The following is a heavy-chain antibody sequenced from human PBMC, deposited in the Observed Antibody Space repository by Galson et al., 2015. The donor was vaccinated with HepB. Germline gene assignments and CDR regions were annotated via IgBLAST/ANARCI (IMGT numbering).Heavy chain of an antibody. D-gene: IGHD2-2*01. J-gene: IGHJ5*02. CDR1: GGTFSSYA. CDR3: ARELPAASNWFDP. V-gene: IGHV7-4-1*02. Sequence: SCKASGGTFSSYAISWVRQAPGQGLEWMGGINTNTGNPTYAQGFTGRFVFSLDTSVSTAYLQISSLKAEDTAIYYCARELPAASNWFDPWGQGTLVTVSS. CDR2: INTNTGNP.